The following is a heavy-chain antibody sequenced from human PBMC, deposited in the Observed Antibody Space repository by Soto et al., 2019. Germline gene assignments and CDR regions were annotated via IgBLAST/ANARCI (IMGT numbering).Heavy chain of an antibody. D-gene: IGHD4-17*01. CDR2: VSWDSRSI. J-gene: IGHJ3*01. Sequence: EVQLVESGGGLVQPGRSLRLSCAASGFIFDDYAMHWVRQAPGKGLEWVSSVSWDSRSIAYAGSVQGRFTLSRDNAKNSLSLQMNSLTTEDAAFYYCARGTEVTTLPVFALWGQGTIVTVSS. CDR3: ARGTEVTTLPVFAL. V-gene: IGHV3-9*01. CDR1: GFIFDDYA.